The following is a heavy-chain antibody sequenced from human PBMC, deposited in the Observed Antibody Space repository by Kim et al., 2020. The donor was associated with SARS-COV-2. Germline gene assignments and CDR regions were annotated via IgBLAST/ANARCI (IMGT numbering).Heavy chain of an antibody. CDR3: ARGGGANWLGKTFDY. J-gene: IGHJ4*02. CDR1: GFTFSTYA. CDR2: ISYDERNK. Sequence: GGSLRLSCAASGFTFSTYAMHWVRQAPGKGLEWVAVISYDERNKYHTDSVKGRFTISSDNSKNTLYLQMNSLRPEDTAVYYCARGGGANWLGKTFDYWGQGTLVTASS. V-gene: IGHV3-30*04. D-gene: IGHD1-1*01.